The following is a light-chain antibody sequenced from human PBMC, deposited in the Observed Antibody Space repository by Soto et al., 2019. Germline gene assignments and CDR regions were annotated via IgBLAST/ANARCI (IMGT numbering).Light chain of an antibody. CDR2: GAS. V-gene: IGKV3-15*01. CDR1: QSVSTN. CDR3: QQYHNWPPLT. Sequence: EIVMTQSPATLSVSPGERATLSCRTSQSVSTNLAWYQQKPGQAPRLLIYGASTRATVIPATFSGSGSGTEFTLTISSLQSEDFAVYYCQQYHNWPPLTFGGGTKVEIK. J-gene: IGKJ4*01.